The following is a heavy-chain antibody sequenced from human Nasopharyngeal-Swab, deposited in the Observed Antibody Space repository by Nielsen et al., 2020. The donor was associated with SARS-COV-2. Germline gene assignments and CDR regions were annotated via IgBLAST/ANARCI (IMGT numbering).Heavy chain of an antibody. V-gene: IGHV4-4*07. CDR3: ARGVQQWLANDY. J-gene: IGHJ4*02. D-gene: IGHD6-19*01. CDR2: FYTGGSA. Sequence: GSLRLSCTVSSGSISSYYWTWVRQPAGKGLEWIGRFYTGGSANYNPSLKRRVTMSVDTSKNQLSLKLRSVTAADTAVYYCARGVQQWLANDYWGQGTLVTVSS. CDR1: SGSISSYY.